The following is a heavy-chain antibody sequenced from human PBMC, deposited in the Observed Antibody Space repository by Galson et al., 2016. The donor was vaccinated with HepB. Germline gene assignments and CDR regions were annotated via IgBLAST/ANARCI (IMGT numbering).Heavy chain of an antibody. D-gene: IGHD1-26*01. CDR1: GYTFPSYD. CDR3: ARDPTVGATGGYFDC. Sequence: SVKVSCKASGYTFPSYDINWVRQATGQGLEWMGWMNPKNVGTNPNNVDTGYAQKFQGRVTITRDTSASTAYMELSSLRSEDTAVYYCARDPTVGATGGYFDCWGQGTLVTVSS. J-gene: IGHJ4*02. CDR2: MNPKNVGTNPNNVDT. V-gene: IGHV1-8*01.